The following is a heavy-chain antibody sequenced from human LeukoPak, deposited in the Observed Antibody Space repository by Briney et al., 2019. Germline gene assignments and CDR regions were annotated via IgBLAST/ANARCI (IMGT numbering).Heavy chain of an antibody. D-gene: IGHD4-23*01. CDR1: GFTVSSNY. J-gene: IGHJ3*02. CDR2: IYSGGST. V-gene: IGHV3-53*01. CDR3: ARDQDYGGNSRVAFDI. Sequence: GGSLRLSCAASGFTVSSNYMSWVRQAPGKGLEWVSIIYSGGSTYYADSVKGRFTISRDNSKNTLYLQMNSLRAEDTAVYYCARDQDYGGNSRVAFDIWGQGTMVTVSS.